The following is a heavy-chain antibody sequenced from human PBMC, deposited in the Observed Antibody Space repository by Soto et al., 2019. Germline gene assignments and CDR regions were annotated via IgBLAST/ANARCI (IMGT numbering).Heavy chain of an antibody. CDR3: SRDDYDSSGYYYVDY. J-gene: IGHJ4*02. D-gene: IGHD3-22*01. CDR1: GFTFGDYA. Sequence: GGSLRLSCTASGFTFGDYAMSWFRQAPGKGLEWVAVIWYDGSNKYYADSLKGRFTISRDNSKKTLYLQVNSLRAEDTAVYFCSRDDYDSSGYYYVDYWGQGTLVTVSS. CDR2: IWYDGSNK. V-gene: IGHV3-33*01.